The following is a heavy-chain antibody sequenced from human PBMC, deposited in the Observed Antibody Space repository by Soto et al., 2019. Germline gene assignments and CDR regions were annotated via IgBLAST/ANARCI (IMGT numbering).Heavy chain of an antibody. CDR2: IYSGGST. CDR1: GFTVSSNY. Sequence: GGSLRLSCAASGFTVSSNYMSWVRQAPGKGLEWVSVIYSGGSTYYADSVKGRFTISRDNSKNTLYLQMNSLRAEDTAVYYCARSPMVRGVAPSFDYWGQGTLVTVS. CDR3: ARSPMVRGVAPSFDY. V-gene: IGHV3-66*01. J-gene: IGHJ4*02. D-gene: IGHD3-10*01.